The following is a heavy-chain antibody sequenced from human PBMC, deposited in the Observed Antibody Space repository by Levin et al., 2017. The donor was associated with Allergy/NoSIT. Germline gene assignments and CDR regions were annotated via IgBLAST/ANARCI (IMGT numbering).Heavy chain of an antibody. CDR3: ARTPGRTRYFDY. J-gene: IGHJ4*02. V-gene: IGHV3-7*01. CDR2: VRQSGSEK. Sequence: CAASGFTFGDFWMNWVRQAPGKGLEWVANVRQSGSEKFYVDSVKDRFSISRDNAKNSLYLQMNSLRAEDSAVYYCARTPGRTRYFDYWGQGTLVAVSS. D-gene: IGHD1-14*01. CDR1: GFTFGDFW.